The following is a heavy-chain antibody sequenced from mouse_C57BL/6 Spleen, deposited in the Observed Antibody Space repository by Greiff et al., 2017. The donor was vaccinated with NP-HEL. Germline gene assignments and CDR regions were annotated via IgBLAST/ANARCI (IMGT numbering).Heavy chain of an antibody. V-gene: IGHV1-69*01. CDR1: GYTFTSYC. CDR3: ARLRGGAMDY. CDR2: IDPSDSYT. Sequence: QVQLQQPGAELVMPGASVKLSCKASGYTFTSYCMRWVKQRPGQGLEWIGEIDPSDSYTNYNQKFKGKSTLTADKSSSTAYMQLRSLTAEDSAVYYGARLRGGAMDYWGQGTTVTVSS. J-gene: IGHJ4*01.